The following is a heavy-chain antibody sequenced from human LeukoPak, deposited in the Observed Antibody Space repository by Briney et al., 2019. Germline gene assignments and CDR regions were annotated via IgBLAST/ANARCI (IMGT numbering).Heavy chain of an antibody. D-gene: IGHD5-12*01. CDR3: AGDTPGRSGYDSMDAFDI. J-gene: IGHJ3*02. Sequence: SETLSLTCTVSGGSISSYYWSWVRQPPGKVLEWIGYIYYSGSTNYNPSLKSRVTISVDTSKNQFSLKLSSVTAADTAVYYCAGDTPGRSGYDSMDAFDIWGQGTMVTVSS. CDR1: GGSISSYY. CDR2: IYYSGST. V-gene: IGHV4-59*01.